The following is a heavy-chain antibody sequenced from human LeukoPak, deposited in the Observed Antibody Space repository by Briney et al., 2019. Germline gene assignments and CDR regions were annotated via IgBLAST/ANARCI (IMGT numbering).Heavy chain of an antibody. D-gene: IGHD1-7*01. CDR3: ARESNWNYVDFDY. CDR2: ISTSSSYI. CDR1: GFTFSTFS. J-gene: IGHJ4*02. Sequence: GGSLRLSCAASGFTFSTFSMNWVRQAPGKGLEWVSSISTSSSYIYFADSVKGRFTISRDNAKNSLYPQMNSLRAEDTAVYYCARESNWNYVDFDYWGQGTLVTVSS. V-gene: IGHV3-21*01.